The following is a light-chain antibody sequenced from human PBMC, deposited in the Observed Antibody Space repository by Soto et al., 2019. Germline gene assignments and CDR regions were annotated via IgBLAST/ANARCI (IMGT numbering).Light chain of an antibody. Sequence: DIQMTPSPSSLSASVGDRVTITCQASQDIDNYLNWYQQKPGKAPKLLIYDSSNLETGVPSRFSGNGSGTDYTFAIRRQQPEDLATYYCQQSHKIPLSFGGGTKEQI. CDR3: QQSHKIPLS. CDR1: QDIDNY. J-gene: IGKJ4*01. CDR2: DSS. V-gene: IGKV1-33*01.